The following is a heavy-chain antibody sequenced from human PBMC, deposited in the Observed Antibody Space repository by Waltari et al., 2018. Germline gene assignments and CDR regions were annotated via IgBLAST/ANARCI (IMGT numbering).Heavy chain of an antibody. CDR2: ISSSSSTI. CDR3: ARGLDIVVVPAAINRDY. CDR1: GFTFSSYS. J-gene: IGHJ4*02. D-gene: IGHD2-2*02. V-gene: IGHV3-48*01. Sequence: EVQLVESGGGLVQPGGSLRLSCAASGFTFSSYSMNWVRQAPGKGLEWVSYISSSSSTIYYADSGKGRFTISRDNAKNSLYLQMNSLRAEDTAVYYCARGLDIVVVPAAINRDYWGQGTLVTVSS.